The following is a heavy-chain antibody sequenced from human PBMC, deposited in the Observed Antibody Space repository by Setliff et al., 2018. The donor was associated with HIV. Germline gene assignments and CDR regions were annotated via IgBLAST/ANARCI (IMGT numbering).Heavy chain of an antibody. CDR2: IIPIFGTA. V-gene: IGHV1-69*13. CDR1: GGTVNSQS. Sequence: SVKVSCKASGGTVNSQSISWVRQDPGQGLEWMGGIIPIFGTAKFAQKFQGRVTITADEPTNTAYMELSSLRSEDTAVYYCATNREQLTMTYYYYYMDVWGKGTTVTVSS. J-gene: IGHJ6*03. D-gene: IGHD6-13*01. CDR3: ATNREQLTMTYYYYYMDV.